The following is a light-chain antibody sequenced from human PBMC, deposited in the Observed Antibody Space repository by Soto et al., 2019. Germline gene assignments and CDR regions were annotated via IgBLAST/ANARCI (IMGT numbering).Light chain of an antibody. CDR1: SGHISYI. CDR3: ESWDSNPNVV. V-gene: IGLV4-60*03. CDR2: LEGSGSY. J-gene: IGLJ2*01. Sequence: QSVLTQSASASGSLGPSVTLTYTLTSGHISYIIAWHQQQPQKAPRYLMQLEGSGSYNKGSGVPVHLSGSSSGANRDLPISNLQPEDEADDYCESWDSNPNVVFGGGTKLTVL.